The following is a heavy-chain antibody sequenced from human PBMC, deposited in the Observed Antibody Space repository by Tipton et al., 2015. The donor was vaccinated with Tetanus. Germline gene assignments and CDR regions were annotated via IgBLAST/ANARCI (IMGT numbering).Heavy chain of an antibody. V-gene: IGHV4-59*01. D-gene: IGHD5-24*01. J-gene: IGHJ4*02. CDR2: TYDSGRI. CDR1: GGTFSGYY. Sequence: TLSLTCTIYGGTFSGYYCSWIRQPPGKGLEWLGHTYDSGRINYNPSLKSRVTISVDASGNQFSLTLNSVTAADTAVYFCAGYRVGWGGRGYWGQGTLVTVSS. CDR3: AGYRVGWGGRGY.